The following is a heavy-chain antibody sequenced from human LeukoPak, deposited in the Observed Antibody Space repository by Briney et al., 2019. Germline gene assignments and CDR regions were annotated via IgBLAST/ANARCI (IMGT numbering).Heavy chain of an antibody. CDR1: GFTFSSYS. V-gene: IGHV3-21*01. CDR3: ARERVGYSSSWNRLESYAFDI. J-gene: IGHJ3*02. D-gene: IGHD6-13*01. Sequence: GGSLRLSRAASGFTFSSYSMNWVRQAPGKGLEWVSSISSSSSYIYYADSVKGRFTISRDNAKNSLYPQMNSLRAEDTAVYYCARERVGYSSSWNRLESYAFDIWGQGTMVTVSS. CDR2: ISSSSSYI.